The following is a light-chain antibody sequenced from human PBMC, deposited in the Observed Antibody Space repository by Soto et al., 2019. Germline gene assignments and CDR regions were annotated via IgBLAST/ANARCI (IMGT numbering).Light chain of an antibody. Sequence: DIQMTQSPSSLSASVGDRVTITCRASQGLRNFLAWYQQKPGKVPKLLISAASTLESGVPSRFSGSGSGTDFTLTITSLQPEDVATYYCQKYSSVITFGQGTPMEIK. V-gene: IGKV1-27*01. J-gene: IGKJ5*01. CDR2: AAS. CDR3: QKYSSVIT. CDR1: QGLRNF.